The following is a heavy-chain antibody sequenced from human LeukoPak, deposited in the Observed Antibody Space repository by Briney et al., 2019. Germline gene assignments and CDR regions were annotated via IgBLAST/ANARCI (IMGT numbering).Heavy chain of an antibody. V-gene: IGHV3-21*01. CDR2: ISSSSSYI. CDR1: GFTFSSYS. J-gene: IGHJ6*02. D-gene: IGHD3-10*01. Sequence: PGGSLRLSCAASGFTFSSYSMNWVRQAPGKGLEWVSSISSSSSYIYYADSVKGRFTISRDNAKNSLYLQMNSLRAEDTAVYYCARGSAVRGVGGMDVWGQGTTVTVSS. CDR3: ARGSAVRGVGGMDV.